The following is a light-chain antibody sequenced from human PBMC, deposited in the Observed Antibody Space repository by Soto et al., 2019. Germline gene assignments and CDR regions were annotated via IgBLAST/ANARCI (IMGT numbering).Light chain of an antibody. Sequence: QSALTQPPSVSAAPGQKVTISCSGSSSNIGNNYVSWYQQLPGTAPKLLIYDNNKRPSGIPDRFSGSKSGTSATLGITGLQTGDEADYYCGTWDSSLSEEVFGGGTKVTVL. CDR3: GTWDSSLSEEV. J-gene: IGLJ3*02. V-gene: IGLV1-51*01. CDR1: SSNIGNNY. CDR2: DNN.